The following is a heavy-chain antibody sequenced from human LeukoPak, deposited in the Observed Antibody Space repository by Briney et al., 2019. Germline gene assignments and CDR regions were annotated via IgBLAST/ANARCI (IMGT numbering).Heavy chain of an antibody. D-gene: IGHD4-23*01. CDR1: GGSFSVYY. V-gene: IGHV4-34*01. CDR3: ARDGGSNNYWFDP. Sequence: PSETLSLTCTVYGGSFSVYYWIWIRQPPGKGLEWFGEINHSGRTNYNPSLKSRVTISVDTSKNEFSLKLSSVTAADTAVYYCARDGGSNNYWFDPWGQGTLVTVSS. CDR2: INHSGRT. J-gene: IGHJ5*02.